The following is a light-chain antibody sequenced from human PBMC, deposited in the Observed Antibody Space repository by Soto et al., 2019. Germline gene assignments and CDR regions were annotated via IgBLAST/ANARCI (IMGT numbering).Light chain of an antibody. J-gene: IGKJ3*01. CDR1: QSVRSN. V-gene: IGKV3-15*01. CDR3: QQYGDSPL. Sequence: EKVMTQSPATLSVSPGERATLSCRASQSVRSNLAWYQQKPGQPPRLLIYDASTRATGIPSRFSGSGSGADFTLTISRLEPEDFAVYYCQQYGDSPLFGPGTKVDIK. CDR2: DAS.